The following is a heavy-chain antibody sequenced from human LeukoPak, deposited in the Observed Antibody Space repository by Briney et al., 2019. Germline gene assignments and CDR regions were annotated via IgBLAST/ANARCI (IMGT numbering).Heavy chain of an antibody. V-gene: IGHV1-69*13. Sequence: SVKVSCKASGYTFTGYYMHWVRQAPGQGLEWMGWINPIFGTANYAQKFQGRVTITANESTSTAYMELSSLRSEDTAVYYCARQHGSGSNWFDPWGQGTLVTVSS. J-gene: IGHJ5*02. CDR1: GYTFTGYY. CDR3: ARQHGSGSNWFDP. CDR2: INPIFGTA. D-gene: IGHD3-10*01.